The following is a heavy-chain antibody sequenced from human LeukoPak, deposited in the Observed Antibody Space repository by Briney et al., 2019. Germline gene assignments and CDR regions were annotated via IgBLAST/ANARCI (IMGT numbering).Heavy chain of an antibody. CDR3: ARWTGTTDAFDI. Sequence: SETLSLTCTVSSGSISSYNYYCAWIRQPPGKGLEWIGSVFYSGSTYYNPSLKSRVTISVDTSKNQFSLKLSSVTAADTAVYYCARWTGTTDAFDIWGQGTMVTVSS. J-gene: IGHJ3*02. V-gene: IGHV4-39*07. CDR1: SGSISSYNYY. D-gene: IGHD1-7*01. CDR2: VFYSGST.